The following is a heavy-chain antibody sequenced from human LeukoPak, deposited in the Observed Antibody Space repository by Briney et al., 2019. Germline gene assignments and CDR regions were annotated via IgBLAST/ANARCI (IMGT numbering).Heavy chain of an antibody. J-gene: IGHJ4*02. CDR2: INHSGST. V-gene: IGHV4-34*01. Sequence: PSETLSLTCAVYGGSFSGYYWSWIRQPPGKGLEWIGEINHSGSTSYNPSLKSRVTTSVDTSKNQSSLKLSSVTAADTAVYYCARTYYDILTGYLYYFDYWGQGTLVTVSS. D-gene: IGHD3-9*01. CDR3: ARTYYDILTGYLYYFDY. CDR1: GGSFSGYY.